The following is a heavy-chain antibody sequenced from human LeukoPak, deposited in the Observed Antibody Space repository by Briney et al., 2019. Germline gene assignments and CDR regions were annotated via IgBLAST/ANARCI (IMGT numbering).Heavy chain of an antibody. D-gene: IGHD6-13*01. CDR1: GFTFSSYS. J-gene: IGHJ5*02. CDR2: ISSSSSYI. CDR3: ARDRGSSWANWFDP. V-gene: IGHV3-21*01. Sequence: GGPLRLSCAASGFTFSSYSMNWVRQAPGKGLEWVSSISSSSSYIYYADSAKGRFTISRDNAKNSLYLQMNSLRAEDTAVYYCARDRGSSWANWFDPWGQGTLVTVSS.